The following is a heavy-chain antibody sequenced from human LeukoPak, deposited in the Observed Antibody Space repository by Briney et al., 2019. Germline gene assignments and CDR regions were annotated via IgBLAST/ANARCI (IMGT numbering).Heavy chain of an antibody. CDR1: GGTLSSYA. V-gene: IGHV1-69*04. J-gene: IGHJ4*02. D-gene: IGHD6-13*01. CDR3: AREGIAAAGFDY. CDR2: IIPILGIA. Sequence: SVKVSCKASGGTLSSYAISWVRQAPGQGLEWMGRIIPILGIANYAQEFQGRVTITADKSTSTAYMELSSLRSEDTAVYYCAREGIAAAGFDYWGQGTLVTVSS.